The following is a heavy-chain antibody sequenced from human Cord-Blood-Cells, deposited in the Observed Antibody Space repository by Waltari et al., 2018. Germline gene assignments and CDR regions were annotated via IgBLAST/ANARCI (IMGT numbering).Heavy chain of an antibody. CDR2: INHSGST. D-gene: IGHD4-17*01. V-gene: IGHV4-34*01. CDR3: ARGDGLRDY. J-gene: IGHJ4*02. Sequence: QVQLQQWGAGLLKPSETLSLTCAVYGGSFSGYYWSWHRQPPGKGMEWFGEINHSGSTNYIPSLKSRVTISVDTSKNQFSLKLSSVTAADTAVYYCARGDGLRDYWGQGTLVTVSS. CDR1: GGSFSGYY.